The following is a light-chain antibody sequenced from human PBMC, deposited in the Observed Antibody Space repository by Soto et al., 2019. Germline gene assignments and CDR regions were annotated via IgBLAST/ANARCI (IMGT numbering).Light chain of an antibody. J-gene: IGLJ2*01. V-gene: IGLV2-14*03. Sequence: QSALTQPASVSGSPGQSITLSCTGTSSDVGGYNYVSWFQQHPGKAPKLMIYDVSTRPSGVSNRFSGSKSGNTASLTISGLQAEDEADYYCSSYTSGSTLVFGGGTKLTVL. CDR1: SSDVGGYNY. CDR3: SSYTSGSTLV. CDR2: DVS.